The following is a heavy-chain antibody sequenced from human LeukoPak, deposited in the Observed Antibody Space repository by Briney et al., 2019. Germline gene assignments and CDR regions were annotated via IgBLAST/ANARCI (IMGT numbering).Heavy chain of an antibody. CDR1: GFTFDNYA. D-gene: IGHD5-18*01. CDR2: ISGDGGRT. CDR3: AKDIGGYSYAADY. Sequence: SGGSLRLSFAASGFTFDNYAMHWVRQAPGKGLAWASLISGDGGRTYYADSVKGRFTISRDNSKNSLYLQMNSLRIEDTALYYRAKDIGGYSYAADYWGQGTLVTVSS. J-gene: IGHJ4*02. V-gene: IGHV3-43*02.